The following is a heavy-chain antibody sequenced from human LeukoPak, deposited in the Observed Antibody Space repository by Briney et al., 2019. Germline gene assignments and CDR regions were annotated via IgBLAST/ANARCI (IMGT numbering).Heavy chain of an antibody. D-gene: IGHD3-22*01. J-gene: IGHJ4*02. CDR2: ISTSAGTI. CDR1: GFTFSDYY. Sequence: GGSLRLSCAASGFTFSDYYMTWIRQAPGKGLEWISYISTSAGTIYYADSVKGRFTISRDNAKNSLYLQMNSLRAEDTAVYYCARDAIDSSGFDFDYWGQGTLVTVSS. CDR3: ARDAIDSSGFDFDY. V-gene: IGHV3-11*01.